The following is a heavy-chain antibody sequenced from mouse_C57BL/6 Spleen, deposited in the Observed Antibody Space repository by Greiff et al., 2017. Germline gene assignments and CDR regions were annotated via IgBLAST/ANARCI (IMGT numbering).Heavy chain of an antibody. Sequence: QVQLQQPGAELVKPGASVKMSCKASGYTFTSYWITWVKQRPGQGLEWIGDIYPGSGSTNYNEKFQSKATLTVDTSSSTAYMQLSSLTSEDSAVYYCARGGYGSSFWYFDVWGTGTTVTVSS. CDR1: GYTFTSYW. V-gene: IGHV1-55*01. CDR3: ARGGYGSSFWYFDV. CDR2: IYPGSGST. J-gene: IGHJ1*03. D-gene: IGHD1-1*01.